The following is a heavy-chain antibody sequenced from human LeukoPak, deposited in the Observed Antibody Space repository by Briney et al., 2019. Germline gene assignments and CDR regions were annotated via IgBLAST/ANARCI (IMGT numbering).Heavy chain of an antibody. CDR2: INPNSGGT. J-gene: IGHJ4*02. CDR1: GYTFTCYY. D-gene: IGHD3-3*01. CDR3: ARDRALAGPWAIWDY. Sequence: ASVKVSCKASGYTFTCYYMHWVRQAPGQGLEWMGWINPNSGGTNYAQKFQGWVTMTRDTSISTAYMALSRLRSDDTAVYYCARDRALAGPWAIWDYWGQGTLVTVSS. V-gene: IGHV1-2*04.